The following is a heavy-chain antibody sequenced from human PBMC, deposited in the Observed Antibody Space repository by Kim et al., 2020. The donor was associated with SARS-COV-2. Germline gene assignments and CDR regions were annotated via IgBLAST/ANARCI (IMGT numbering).Heavy chain of an antibody. V-gene: IGHV3-48*03. CDR2: ISSSCGSK. CDR1: GLLFRPHE. CDR3: ARDDCNGYLFCSTAAFD. D-gene: IGHD3-22*01. J-gene: IGHJ3*02. Sequence: GGSLRLSCAASGLLFRPHEMNWVRQAPGKGLEWISYISSSCGSKAYADSVKGRFIISRDNAKTSVYLQVNSLRAADTAVYYYARDDCNGYLFCSTAAFD.